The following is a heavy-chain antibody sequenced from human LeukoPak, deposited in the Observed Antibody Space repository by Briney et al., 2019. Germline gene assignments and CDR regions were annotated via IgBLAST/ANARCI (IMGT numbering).Heavy chain of an antibody. D-gene: IGHD3-10*01. J-gene: IGHJ6*03. V-gene: IGHV1-8*01. CDR3: ARHVPFGSGSYYRYYYYYYMDV. Sequence: ASVKVSCNASGYTFTSYDINWVRQATGQGLEWMGWMNPNSGNTGYAQKFQGRVTMTRNTSISTACMELSSLRSEDMAVYYCARHVPFGSGSYYRYYYYYYMDVWGKGTTVTVSS. CDR2: MNPNSGNT. CDR1: GYTFTSYD.